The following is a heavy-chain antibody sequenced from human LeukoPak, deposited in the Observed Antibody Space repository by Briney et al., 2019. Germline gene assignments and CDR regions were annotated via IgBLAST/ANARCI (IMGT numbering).Heavy chain of an antibody. J-gene: IGHJ4*02. CDR2: IKQDGSEK. CDR1: GFTFSSDW. V-gene: IGHV3-7*01. Sequence: GGSLRLSCAASGFTFSSDWMSWVRQAPGKGPEWVANIKQDGSEKYYVDSVKGRFTISRDNTKNSLYLQMNSLRAEDTAVYYCARDTSNGDFDYWGQGTLVTVSS. CDR3: ARDTSNGDFDY. D-gene: IGHD4-17*01.